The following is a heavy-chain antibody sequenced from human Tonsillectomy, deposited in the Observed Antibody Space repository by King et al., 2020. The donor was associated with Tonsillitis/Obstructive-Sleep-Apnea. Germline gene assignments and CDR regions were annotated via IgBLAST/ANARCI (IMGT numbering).Heavy chain of an antibody. V-gene: IGHV1-18*01. CDR1: GYTFTTYG. CDR2: INVYNGNT. J-gene: IGHJ5*02. D-gene: IGHD3-22*01. Sequence: QLVQSGAEVKKPGASVKVSCRTSGYTFTTYGISWVRQAPGQGLEWMGWINVYNGNTNYAQKLQGRVTMTTDTSTSTAYMELRSLRSDDTAVYYCARGVAEYSYESSGYSRRNWFDPWGQGTLVTVSS. CDR3: ARGVAEYSYESSGYSRRNWFDP.